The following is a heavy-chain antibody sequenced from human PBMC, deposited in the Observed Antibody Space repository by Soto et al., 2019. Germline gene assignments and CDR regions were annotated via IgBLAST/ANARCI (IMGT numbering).Heavy chain of an antibody. Sequence: GASVKVSCKASGFTFTSSAMQWVRQARGQRLEWIGWIVVGSGNTNYAQKFQERVTITRDMSTSTAYMELSSLRSEDTAVYYCAAYPGYYYDSSGAFDYWGQGTLVTVSS. CDR3: AAYPGYYYDSSGAFDY. CDR2: IVVGSGNT. V-gene: IGHV1-58*02. CDR1: GFTFTSSA. D-gene: IGHD3-22*01. J-gene: IGHJ4*02.